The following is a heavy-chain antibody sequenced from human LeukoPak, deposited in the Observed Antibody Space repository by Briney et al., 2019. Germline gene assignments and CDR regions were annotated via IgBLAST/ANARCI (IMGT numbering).Heavy chain of an antibody. Sequence: VASVKVSCKASGGTFSSYAISWVRQAPGQGLEWMGWINPNSGGTNYAQKFQGRVTMTRDTSISTAYMELSRLRSDDTAVYYCARPRWSSSPSFDYWGQGTLVTVSS. CDR1: GGTFSSYA. CDR2: INPNSGGT. D-gene: IGHD6-6*01. J-gene: IGHJ4*02. V-gene: IGHV1-2*02. CDR3: ARPRWSSSPSFDY.